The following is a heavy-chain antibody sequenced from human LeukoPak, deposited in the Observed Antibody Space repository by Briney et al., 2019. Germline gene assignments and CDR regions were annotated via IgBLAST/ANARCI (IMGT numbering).Heavy chain of an antibody. CDR3: GRGGYTSSWYWVD. J-gene: IGHJ4*02. Sequence: GGSLRLSCAASGFSFTNSWMTWVRQAPGKGLEWVANIKQDGSDKYYVDPVKGRFTVSRDNAKNSLFLQMNNLRVGDTAVYYCGRGGYTSSWYWVDWGQGTQVTVSS. D-gene: IGHD6-13*01. V-gene: IGHV3-7*01. CDR2: IKQDGSDK. CDR1: GFSFTNSW.